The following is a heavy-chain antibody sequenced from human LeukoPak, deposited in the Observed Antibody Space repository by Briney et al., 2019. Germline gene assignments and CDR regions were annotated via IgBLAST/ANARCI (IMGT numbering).Heavy chain of an antibody. Sequence: GGSLRLSCAASGFTFSSYAMSWVRQAPGKGLEWVSGISGSGDSTYYTDSVKGRFAISRDNSKNTLYPQMNSLRAEDTAVYYCAKTRGYCSGGACYSDYWGQGTLVTVSS. J-gene: IGHJ4*02. V-gene: IGHV3-23*01. D-gene: IGHD2-15*01. CDR2: ISGSGDST. CDR1: GFTFSSYA. CDR3: AKTRGYCSGGACYSDY.